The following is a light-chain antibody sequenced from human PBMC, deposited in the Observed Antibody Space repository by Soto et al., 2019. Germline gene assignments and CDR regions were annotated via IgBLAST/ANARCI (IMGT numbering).Light chain of an antibody. Sequence: DVVMTQSPSSLSASVGNRVSITCRASQGISNYLAWYQQKPGKVPKVLIYAASTLQPGVPSRFSGSGSGTDFTLTINSLQPDDIATYYCQNYDSAPITFGQGTRLEI. CDR3: QNYDSAPIT. CDR2: AAS. J-gene: IGKJ5*01. CDR1: QGISNY. V-gene: IGKV1-27*01.